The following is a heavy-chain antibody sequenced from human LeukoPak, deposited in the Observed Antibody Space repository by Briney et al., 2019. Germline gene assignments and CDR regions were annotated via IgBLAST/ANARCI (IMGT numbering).Heavy chain of an antibody. D-gene: IGHD2-8*01. Sequence: SQTISLTCAISGDSVSSNSAAWNWIRQSPSRGLEWLGRTYYRSKWYNDYAVSVKSRITINPDTSKNQFSLQLNSVTPEDTAVYYCARAAQHNIVLMAYAMNYYMDVWGKGTTVTVSS. CDR2: TYYRSKWYN. J-gene: IGHJ6*03. V-gene: IGHV6-1*01. CDR1: GDSVSSNSAA. CDR3: ARAAQHNIVLMAYAMNYYMDV.